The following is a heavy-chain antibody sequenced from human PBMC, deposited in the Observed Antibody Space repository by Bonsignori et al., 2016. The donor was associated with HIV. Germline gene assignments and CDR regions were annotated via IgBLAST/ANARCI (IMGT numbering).Heavy chain of an antibody. CDR1: ADSLDSSDYY. CDR2: IDSSGTT. D-gene: IGHD2-21*01. J-gene: IGHJ4*02. V-gene: IGHV4-39*01. CDR3: TGYSSISYHGYDY. Sequence: QLQLQESGPGLVKPSETLSLTCTVSADSLDSSDYYWGWIRQSPGKGLEWIGSIDSSGTTYFNPSLKSRVTISVDTSNNQFSLTVSSVTAADTAVYYCTGYSSISYHGYDYWGRGNPSVTVSS.